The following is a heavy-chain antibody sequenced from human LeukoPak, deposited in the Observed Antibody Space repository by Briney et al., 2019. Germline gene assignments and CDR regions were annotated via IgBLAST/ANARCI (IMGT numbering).Heavy chain of an antibody. V-gene: IGHV6-1*01. D-gene: IGHD1-7*01. CDR1: GDSVPSNSAA. Sequence: SQTLSLTCAISGDSVPSNSAAWNWIRQSPSRGLEWLGRTYYMSKWYNDYAISVKSRITINPDTSKNQFSLHLNSVTPEDTAVYYCARSHWNYDNWFDPWGQGTLVTVSS. CDR3: ARSHWNYDNWFDP. CDR2: TYYMSKWYN. J-gene: IGHJ5*02.